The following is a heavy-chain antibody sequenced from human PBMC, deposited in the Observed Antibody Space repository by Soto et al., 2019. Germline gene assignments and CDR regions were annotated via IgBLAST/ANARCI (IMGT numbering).Heavy chain of an antibody. D-gene: IGHD6-6*01. CDR3: ARDSRDSSSNLFDP. CDR2: IYYSGST. CDR1: GGSISSGDYY. Sequence: KPSETLSLTCTVSGGSISSGDYYWSWIRQPPGKGLEWIGYIYYSGSTYYNPSLKSRVTISVDTSKNQFSLKLSSVTAADTAVYYCARDSRDSSSNLFDPWGQGTLVTVSS. V-gene: IGHV4-30-4*01. J-gene: IGHJ5*02.